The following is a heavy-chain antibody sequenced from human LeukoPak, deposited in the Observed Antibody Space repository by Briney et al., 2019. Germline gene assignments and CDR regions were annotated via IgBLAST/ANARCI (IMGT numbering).Heavy chain of an antibody. Sequence: ASVKVSCQASGYTFTNYAIHWVRLAPGQGLEWMGWINAGDGNTKYSQKFQGRAVITRDKSATTAYMELSSLRSEDTAVYHCARGIWTGRTNYNLDNWGQGTLVTVSS. CDR1: GYTFTNYA. J-gene: IGHJ4*02. CDR2: INAGDGNT. CDR3: ARGIWTGRTNYNLDN. V-gene: IGHV1-3*01. D-gene: IGHD3/OR15-3a*01.